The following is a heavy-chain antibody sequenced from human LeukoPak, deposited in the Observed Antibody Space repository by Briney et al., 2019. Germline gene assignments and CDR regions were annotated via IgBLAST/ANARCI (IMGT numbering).Heavy chain of an antibody. Sequence: SENLSLTCTVSGGSISSSSYYWGWIRQPPGKGLEWIGSIYYSGSTYYNPSLKSRVTISVDTSKNQFSLKLSSVTAADTAVYYCARFGLEYYGSGSYYSALFDPWGQGTLVTVSS. CDR2: IYYSGST. CDR1: GGSISSSSYY. D-gene: IGHD3-10*01. CDR3: ARFGLEYYGSGSYYSALFDP. J-gene: IGHJ5*02. V-gene: IGHV4-39*07.